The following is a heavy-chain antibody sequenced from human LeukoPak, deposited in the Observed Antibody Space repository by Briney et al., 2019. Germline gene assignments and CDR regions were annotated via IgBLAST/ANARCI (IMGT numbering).Heavy chain of an antibody. J-gene: IGHJ4*02. CDR1: GYTFTGSY. V-gene: IGHV1-2*02. D-gene: IGHD3-22*01. CDR2: LNPNSGDT. Sequence: ASVKVSCKASGYTFTGSYLHWVRQAPGQGLEWMGWLNPNSGDTKDALKFQGRVTMTRDTSINTAYMELSRLTSDDTAVYYCARKSSRVVTRDYFDYWGQGTLVTVSS. CDR3: ARKSSRVVTRDYFDY.